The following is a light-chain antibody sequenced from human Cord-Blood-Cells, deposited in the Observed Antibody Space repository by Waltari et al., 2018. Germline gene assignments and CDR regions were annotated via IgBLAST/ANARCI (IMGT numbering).Light chain of an antibody. CDR3: QQDNSYGA. Sequence: DIQMTQSPSTLSASVGDRVTITCRASQRISSWLAWYQQKPGKAPMLLIYMASSIESGVPSWFSGGGSGTEVTLTLGRRLPDEFASYYAQQDNSYGACVQGSKVEV. J-gene: IGKJ1*01. CDR2: MAS. CDR1: QRISSW. V-gene: IGKV1-5*03.